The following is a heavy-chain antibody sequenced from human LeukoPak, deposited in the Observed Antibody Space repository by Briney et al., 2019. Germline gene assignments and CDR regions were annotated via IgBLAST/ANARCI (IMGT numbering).Heavy chain of an antibody. J-gene: IGHJ4*02. CDR2: ITSTATYI. D-gene: IGHD6-13*01. Sequence: GGCLRLSCAAYGFAFSTYSMNWVRQAPGKGLDWISSITSTATYIYSADSVKGRFTISRDNTKNSLYLQMNSLRAEDTAVYFCARVAGGKFHLDYWGQGTQVTVSS. CDR1: GFAFSTYS. V-gene: IGHV3-21*01. CDR3: ARVAGGKFHLDY.